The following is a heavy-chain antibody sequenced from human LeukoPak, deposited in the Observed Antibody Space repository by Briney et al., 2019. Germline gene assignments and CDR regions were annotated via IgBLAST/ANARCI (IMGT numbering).Heavy chain of an antibody. Sequence: GGSLRLSCAASGFTFSSYSMNWVRQAPGKGLEWVSSISSSSSYIYYADSVKGRFTISRDNAKNSLYLQMNSLRAEDTAVYYRASRRIAAAGSLLDYWGQGTLVTVS. CDR2: ISSSSSYI. CDR3: ASRRIAAAGSLLDY. CDR1: GFTFSSYS. V-gene: IGHV3-21*01. D-gene: IGHD6-13*01. J-gene: IGHJ4*02.